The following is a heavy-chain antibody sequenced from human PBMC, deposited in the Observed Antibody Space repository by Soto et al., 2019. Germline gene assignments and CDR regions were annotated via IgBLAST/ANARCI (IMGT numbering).Heavy chain of an antibody. CDR3: ARDSFSSYYDSSGYYYDHYYYGMDV. D-gene: IGHD3-22*01. CDR1: GGSFSGYY. J-gene: IGHJ6*02. V-gene: IGHV4-34*01. CDR2: INHSGST. Sequence: SETLSLTCAVYGGSFSGYYWSWIRQPPGKGLEWIGEINHSGSTNYNPSLKSRVTISVDTSKNQFSLKLSSVTAADTAVYYCARDSFSSYYDSSGYYYDHYYYGMDVWGQGTTVTVAS.